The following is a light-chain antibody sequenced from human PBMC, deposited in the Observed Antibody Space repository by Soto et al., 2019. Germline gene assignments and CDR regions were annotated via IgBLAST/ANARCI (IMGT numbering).Light chain of an antibody. CDR2: EAS. V-gene: IGKV1-5*03. Sequence: DIPMTQSPSTLSASVGDRVTITCRASQTISGWLAWYQQKPGKAPKLLIFEASILESGDPSRFSGSRSGTEFTLTIDSLQPDDFATYYCQQYTSYSPTFGRGTKVEI. CDR3: QQYTSYSPT. J-gene: IGKJ1*01. CDR1: QTISGW.